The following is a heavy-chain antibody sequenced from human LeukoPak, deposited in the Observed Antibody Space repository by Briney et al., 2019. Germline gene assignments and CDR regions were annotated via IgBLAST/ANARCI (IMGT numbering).Heavy chain of an antibody. Sequence: GASVKVSCKASGYTFTGYYMHWVRQAPGQGLEWMGWINPNSGGTNYAQKFQGRVTMTRDTSISTAYMELSRLRSGDTAVYYCARGSGYCSSTSCYGVNWFDPWGQGTLVTVSS. D-gene: IGHD2-2*03. CDR3: ARGSGYCSSTSCYGVNWFDP. CDR2: INPNSGGT. J-gene: IGHJ5*02. CDR1: GYTFTGYY. V-gene: IGHV1-2*02.